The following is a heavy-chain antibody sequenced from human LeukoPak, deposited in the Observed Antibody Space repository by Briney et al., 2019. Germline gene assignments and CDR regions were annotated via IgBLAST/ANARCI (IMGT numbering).Heavy chain of an antibody. CDR2: IIPIFGTA. J-gene: IGHJ6*03. V-gene: IGHV1-69*05. CDR3: ARDSGIAAAQSGGYMDV. Sequence: SVKVSCKASGVTFSSYAISWVRQAPGQGLEWMGGIIPIFGTANYALKFQGRVTITTDESTSTAYMEQSSLRSEDTAVYYCARDSGIAAAQSGGYMDVWGKGTTVTVSS. D-gene: IGHD6-13*01. CDR1: GVTFSSYA.